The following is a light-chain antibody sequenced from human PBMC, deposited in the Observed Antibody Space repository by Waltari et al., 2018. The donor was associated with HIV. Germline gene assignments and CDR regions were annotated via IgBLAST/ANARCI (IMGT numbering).Light chain of an antibody. CDR1: QIINTY. Sequence: DIQMTQSPPSLSASVGDTVTITCRASQIINTYFSWYQQKSQRAPRLLMYGSSTLQSGVPSRFSGSGSGTEFTLTINNLQPEDFATYYCLQSYSNPYTFGQGTKLEIK. CDR2: GSS. J-gene: IGKJ2*01. V-gene: IGKV1-39*01. CDR3: LQSYSNPYT.